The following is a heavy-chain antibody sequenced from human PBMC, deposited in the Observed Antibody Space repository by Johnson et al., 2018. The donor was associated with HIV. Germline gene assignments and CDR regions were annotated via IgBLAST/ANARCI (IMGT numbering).Heavy chain of an antibody. D-gene: IGHD3-22*01. CDR2: LYSGGNT. CDR1: GFTLSSNC. CDR3: ASTHTLYYYDGTGYRWATAFDI. J-gene: IGHJ3*02. V-gene: IGHV3-53*01. Sequence: VQLVESGGGVVQPGRSLRLSCAASGFTLSSNCMTWVRQAPGKGLEWVSVLYSGGNTYYADSVKGRFTISRDSSKNTLYLEMNSLTAEDTAVYYCASTHTLYYYDGTGYRWATAFDIWGQGTMVTISS.